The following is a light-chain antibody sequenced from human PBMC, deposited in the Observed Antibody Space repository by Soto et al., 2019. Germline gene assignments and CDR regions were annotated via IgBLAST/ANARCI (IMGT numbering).Light chain of an antibody. CDR1: QSVSRTY. J-gene: IGKJ1*01. Sequence: EIVLTQSPGTLSLSPGERATLSCRASQSVSRTYLAWYQQKPVQAPRLLIYATSSRATGIPDRFSGSGSGTDFTLTISRLEHEDFAVYYCQQYGRSVTFGQGTKVEIK. V-gene: IGKV3-20*01. CDR3: QQYGRSVT. CDR2: ATS.